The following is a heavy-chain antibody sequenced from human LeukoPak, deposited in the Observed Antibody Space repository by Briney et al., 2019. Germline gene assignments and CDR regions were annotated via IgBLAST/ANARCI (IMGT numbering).Heavy chain of an antibody. Sequence: GGSLRLSCAASGFNFKRYVMHWVRQAPGKGLEWVAVIWYDGRNKYYAESVKGRFTISRDNYNNTLYLQMNSLRVEDTAVYYCAKDSSFENWGQGTLVTVSS. V-gene: IGHV3-33*06. CDR1: GFNFKRYV. CDR2: IWYDGRNK. J-gene: IGHJ4*02. D-gene: IGHD2/OR15-2a*01. CDR3: AKDSSFEN.